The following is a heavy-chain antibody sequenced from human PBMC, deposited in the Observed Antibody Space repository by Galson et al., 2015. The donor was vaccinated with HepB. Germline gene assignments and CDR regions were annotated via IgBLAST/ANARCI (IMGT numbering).Heavy chain of an antibody. J-gene: IGHJ4*02. D-gene: IGHD3-10*01. CDR3: AKSGFDY. CDR1: GFTFSSYW. V-gene: IGHV3-7*01. Sequence: SLRLSCAASGFTFSSYWMSWVRQAPGKGLEWVANIKQDGSEKYYADSVKGRFTISRDNSKNTLYLQMNSLRAEDTAVYYCAKSGFDYWGQGTLVTVSS. CDR2: IKQDGSEK.